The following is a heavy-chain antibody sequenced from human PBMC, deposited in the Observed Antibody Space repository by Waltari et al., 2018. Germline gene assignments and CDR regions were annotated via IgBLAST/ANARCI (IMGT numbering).Heavy chain of an antibody. V-gene: IGHV3-30-3*01. CDR3: ARDGSSGYYFRGMAWYFDL. CDR1: GFTFSSYA. D-gene: IGHD3-22*01. J-gene: IGHJ2*01. CDR2: ISYDGSKK. Sequence: QVQLVESGGGVVQPGRSLRLSCAASGFTFSSYAMHWVRQAPGKGLEWVAVISYDGSKKYYADSVKGRFTISRDNSKNTLYLQMNSLRAEDTAVYYCARDGSSGYYFRGMAWYFDLWGRGTLVTVSS.